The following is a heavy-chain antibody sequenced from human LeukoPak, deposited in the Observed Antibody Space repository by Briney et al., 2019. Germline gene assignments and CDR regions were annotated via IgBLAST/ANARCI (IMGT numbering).Heavy chain of an antibody. V-gene: IGHV3-73*01. CDR1: GFTFSGSA. CDR2: IRSQGISDAT. J-gene: IGHJ4*02. Sequence: GGSLRLSCAASGFTFSGSAMHWVRQASGKGLEWLGLIRSQGISDATVYGASVKGRFTISRDDSKNTAYLQMTSLRTEDTAVYYCAGDYNSWTGLNYWGQGTLVAVSS. CDR3: AGDYNSWTGLNY. D-gene: IGHD3-3*01.